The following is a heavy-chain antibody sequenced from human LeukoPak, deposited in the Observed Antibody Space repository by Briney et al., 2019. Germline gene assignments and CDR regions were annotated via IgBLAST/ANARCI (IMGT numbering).Heavy chain of an antibody. CDR3: AGTGNVEDGGYNWFDP. CDR2: ISSSGRNI. D-gene: IGHD5-12*01. J-gene: IGHJ5*02. Sequence: GGSLRLSCAASRFAFSDYCMSWVRQAPGMGLEWLSYISSSGRNIYYADSVKGRFTIPRDNAKKSLYLQMNSLRAEDAAVYYCAGTGNVEDGGYNWFDPWGQGTLVTVSS. V-gene: IGHV3-11*01. CDR1: RFAFSDYC.